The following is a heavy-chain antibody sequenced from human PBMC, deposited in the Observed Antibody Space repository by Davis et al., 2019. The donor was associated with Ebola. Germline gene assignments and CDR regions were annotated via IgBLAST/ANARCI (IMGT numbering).Heavy chain of an antibody. V-gene: IGHV4-4*02. Sequence: SETLSLTCAVSGGSISSSNWWSWVRQPPGKGLEWIGEIYHSGSTNYNPSLKSRVTISVDKSKNQFSLKLSSVTAADTAVYYCARAYGDYVGAFDIWGQGTMVTVSS. D-gene: IGHD4-17*01. CDR2: IYHSGST. J-gene: IGHJ3*02. CDR1: GGSISSSNW. CDR3: ARAYGDYVGAFDI.